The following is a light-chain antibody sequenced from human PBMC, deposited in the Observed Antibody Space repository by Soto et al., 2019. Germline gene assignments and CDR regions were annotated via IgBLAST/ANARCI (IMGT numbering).Light chain of an antibody. CDR3: QQRVSWPLT. V-gene: IGKV3-11*01. Sequence: EIVLTQSPATLSLSPGERATLSCRARQSVSSYLAWYQQKPGQAPRLLIYDASNRATGIPARFSGSGSGTDFTLTIASLEPEDFAVYYCQQRVSWPLTFGQGTKVKIK. CDR2: DAS. CDR1: QSVSSY. J-gene: IGKJ1*01.